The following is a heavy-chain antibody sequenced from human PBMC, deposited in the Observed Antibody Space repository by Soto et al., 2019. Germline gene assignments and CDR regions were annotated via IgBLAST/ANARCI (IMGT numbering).Heavy chain of an antibody. Sequence: GGSLRLSCAVSGFNVMSYWMSWVRQAPGKGLEWVASVKEDGSELYYLHSVRGRFSISRDSAGDALHLTMNYLSAEDTGVYFCARDIGFDYVNWGQGIPVTVS. CDR3: ARDIGFDYVN. V-gene: IGHV3-7*01. D-gene: IGHD3-16*01. CDR2: VKEDGSEL. CDR1: GFNVMSYW. J-gene: IGHJ4*02.